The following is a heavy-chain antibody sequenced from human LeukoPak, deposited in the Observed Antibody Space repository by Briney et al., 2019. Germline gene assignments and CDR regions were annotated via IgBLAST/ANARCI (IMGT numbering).Heavy chain of an antibody. CDR2: IIPILGIA. CDR3: ARTPTSEPAAIKFDY. CDR1: GGTFSSYA. D-gene: IGHD2-2*01. Sequence: SVKASCKASGGTFSSYAISWVRQAPGQGLEWMGRIIPILGIANYAQKFQGRVMITADKSTSTAYMELSSLRSEDTAVYYCARTPTSEPAAIKFDYWGQGTLVTVSS. J-gene: IGHJ4*02. V-gene: IGHV1-69*04.